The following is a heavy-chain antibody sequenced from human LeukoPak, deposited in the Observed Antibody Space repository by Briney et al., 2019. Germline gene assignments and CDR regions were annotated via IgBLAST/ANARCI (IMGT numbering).Heavy chain of an antibody. V-gene: IGHV4-59*08. D-gene: IGHD2-15*01. CDR3: ARHAVVVAATRAHAFDI. J-gene: IGHJ3*02. CDR2: IYYSGST. CDR1: GGSISSYY. Sequence: SETLSLTCTVSGGSISSYYWSWIRQPPGKGLEWIGYIYYSGSTNYNPSLKSRVTISVDTSKNQFSLKLSSVTAADTAVYYCARHAVVVAATRAHAFDIWGQGTMVTVSS.